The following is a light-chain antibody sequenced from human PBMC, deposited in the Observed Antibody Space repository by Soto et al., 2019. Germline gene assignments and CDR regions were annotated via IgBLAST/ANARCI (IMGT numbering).Light chain of an antibody. CDR3: QHHSNWPLT. J-gene: IGKJ4*01. Sequence: EIVLTQSPATLSLSPGERATLSCRASQSVSSSLAWYQQKPGQAPRLLIYDASSRATGIPARFSGSGSGTDFTLTISSLEPEDFAVYYCQHHSNWPLTFGGGTKVEIK. CDR2: DAS. V-gene: IGKV3-11*01. CDR1: QSVSSS.